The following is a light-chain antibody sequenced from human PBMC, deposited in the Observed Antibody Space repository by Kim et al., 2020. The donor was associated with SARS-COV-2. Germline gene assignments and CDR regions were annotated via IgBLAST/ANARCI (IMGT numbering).Light chain of an antibody. CDR3: SSYTSSSTPNWV. CDR2: EVS. J-gene: IGLJ3*02. V-gene: IGLV2-14*03. Sequence: SITFSCTGTSSDVGVYNYVSWYQQHPGKAPKLMIFEVSNRPSGVSNRFSGSKSGNTASLTISGLQAEDEADYYCSSYTSSSTPNWVFGGGTKLTVL. CDR1: SSDVGVYNY.